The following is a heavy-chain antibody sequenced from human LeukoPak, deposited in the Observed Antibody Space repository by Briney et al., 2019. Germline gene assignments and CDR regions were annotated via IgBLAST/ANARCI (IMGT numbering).Heavy chain of an antibody. CDR1: GGTLSSYA. CDR2: IIPIFGTA. D-gene: IGHD6-13*01. J-gene: IGHJ3*02. Sequence: SVKVSCKASGGTLSSYAISRVRQAPGQGLEWMGGIIPIFGTANYAQKFQGRVTITTDESTSTAYMELSSLRSEDTAVYYCARARSSSWPIDAFDIWGQGTMVTVSS. CDR3: ARARSSSWPIDAFDI. V-gene: IGHV1-69*05.